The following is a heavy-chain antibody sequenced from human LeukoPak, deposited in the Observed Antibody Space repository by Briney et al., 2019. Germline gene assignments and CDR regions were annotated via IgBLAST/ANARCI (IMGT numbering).Heavy chain of an antibody. D-gene: IGHD6-6*01. CDR2: IYYSGST. V-gene: IGHV4-39*07. CDR3: AREGAIEYSSSSYFDY. CDR1: GGSISSSSYY. Sequence: PSETLSLTCTVSGGSISSSSYYWGWTRQPPGKGLEWIGSIYYSGSTYYNPSLKSRVTISVDTSKNQFSLKLSSVTAADTAVYYCAREGAIEYSSSSYFDYWGQGTLVTASS. J-gene: IGHJ4*02.